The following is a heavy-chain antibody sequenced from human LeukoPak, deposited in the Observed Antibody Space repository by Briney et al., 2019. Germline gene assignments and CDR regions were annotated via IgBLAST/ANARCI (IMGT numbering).Heavy chain of an antibody. D-gene: IGHD3-10*01. Sequence: PGGSLRLSCGASGFTFSSYGMRWVRQAPGKGLEWVAVIWYDGTNKYYADSVKGRFTISRDNSKNTLYLQMNSLRAEDSAVYYCARGFGELFLDYWGQGTLVTVSS. CDR2: IWYDGTNK. J-gene: IGHJ4*02. V-gene: IGHV3-33*01. CDR3: ARGFGELFLDY. CDR1: GFTFSSYG.